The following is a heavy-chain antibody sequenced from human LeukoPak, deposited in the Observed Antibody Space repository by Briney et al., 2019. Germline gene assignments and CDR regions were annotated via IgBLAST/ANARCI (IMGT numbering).Heavy chain of an antibody. D-gene: IGHD3-22*01. CDR1: GFTFSSYA. CDR2: ISGSGGST. CDR3: AKDRIYYDSSGLTHDY. J-gene: IGHJ4*02. Sequence: SGGSLRLSCAASGFTFSSYAMSWVRQAPGKGREWVSAISGSGGSTYYADSVKGRFTISRDNSKNTLYLQMTSLRAEDTAVYYCAKDRIYYDSSGLTHDYWGQGTLVTVSS. V-gene: IGHV3-23*01.